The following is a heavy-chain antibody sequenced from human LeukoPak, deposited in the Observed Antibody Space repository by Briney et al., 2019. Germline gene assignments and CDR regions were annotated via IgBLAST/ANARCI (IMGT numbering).Heavy chain of an antibody. Sequence: ASGPTLVNPTQTLTLTCTFSGFSLSTRGMCVSWTRQPPGKALEWLARIDWDDDKYYSTSLKTRLTISKDTSKNQVVLTMTNMDPVDTATYYCARMAEAAAGLHPFDYWGQGTLVTVSS. CDR3: ARMAEAAAGLHPFDY. CDR1: GFSLSTRGMC. D-gene: IGHD6-13*01. J-gene: IGHJ4*02. CDR2: IDWDDDK. V-gene: IGHV2-70*11.